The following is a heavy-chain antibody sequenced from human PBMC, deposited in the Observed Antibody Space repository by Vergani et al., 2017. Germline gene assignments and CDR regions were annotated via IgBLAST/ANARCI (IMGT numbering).Heavy chain of an antibody. Sequence: EVQLVETGGGLIQPGGSLRLSCAASGFTVSSNYMSWVRQAPGKGLEWVSVIYSGGSTYYADSMKGRFTISRDNSKNTLYLQMNSLRAEDTAVYYCQGLVIIPHHMDVWGKGTTVTVSS. V-gene: IGHV3-53*02. CDR1: GFTVSSNY. CDR3: QGLVIIPHHMDV. D-gene: IGHD3/OR15-3a*01. J-gene: IGHJ6*03. CDR2: IYSGGST.